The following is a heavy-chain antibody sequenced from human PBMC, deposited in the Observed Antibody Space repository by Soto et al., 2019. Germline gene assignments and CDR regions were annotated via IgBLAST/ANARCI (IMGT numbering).Heavy chain of an antibody. D-gene: IGHD3-9*01. CDR3: ARDPDWLQT. Sequence: DVTLRLSCAAAGFTFSSNSRNSVRQAPGKWLEWVSFINRAGTPIFYADFVRGRSSISRDNAKNSLYRQMDSLRAEATATYCCARDPDWLQTLGPGTLVAASS. CDR2: INRAGTPI. V-gene: IGHV3-48*01. CDR1: GFTFSSNS. J-gene: IGHJ1*01.